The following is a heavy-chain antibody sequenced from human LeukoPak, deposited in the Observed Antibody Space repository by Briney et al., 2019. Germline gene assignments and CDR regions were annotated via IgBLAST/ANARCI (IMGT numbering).Heavy chain of an antibody. Sequence: PSETLSLTCAVYGGSFSGYYWSWIRQPPGKGLEWIGEINHSGSTNYNPSLKSRVTISVETSKNQLSLKLSSVTAAHTAVYYCARGQEVRGAMNWFDPWGQGTLVTVSS. CDR1: GGSFSGYY. CDR2: INHSGST. V-gene: IGHV4-34*01. D-gene: IGHD3-10*01. CDR3: ARGQEVRGAMNWFDP. J-gene: IGHJ5*02.